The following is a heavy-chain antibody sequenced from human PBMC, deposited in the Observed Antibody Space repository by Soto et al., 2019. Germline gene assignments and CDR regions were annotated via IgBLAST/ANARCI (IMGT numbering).Heavy chain of an antibody. CDR3: ARPIYGGANSI. V-gene: IGHV3-7*01. J-gene: IGHJ3*02. CDR1: AFTFSSSW. D-gene: IGHD3-9*01. CDR2: INQDGSKQ. Sequence: GGSLRLSCAASAFTFSSSWMTWLRQAPGKGLEWVATINQDGSKQGYVDSVRGRFTISRDNAKNSLYLQLNSLRVEDTAVYYCARPIYGGANSIWGQGTVVTVSS.